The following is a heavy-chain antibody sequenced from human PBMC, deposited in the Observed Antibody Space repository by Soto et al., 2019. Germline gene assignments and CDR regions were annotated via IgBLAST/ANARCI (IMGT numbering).Heavy chain of an antibody. CDR3: AADLGDYYDSSGYYFRAFDI. J-gene: IGHJ3*02. CDR2: INHSGST. V-gene: IGHV4-34*01. CDR1: GGSFSGYY. Sequence: SETLSLTCAVYGGSFSGYYWSWIRQSPGKGLEWIGEINHSGSTNYNPSLKSRVTISVDTSKNQFSLKLSSVTAADTAVYYCAADLGDYYDSSGYYFRAFDIWGQGTMVTVSS. D-gene: IGHD3-22*01.